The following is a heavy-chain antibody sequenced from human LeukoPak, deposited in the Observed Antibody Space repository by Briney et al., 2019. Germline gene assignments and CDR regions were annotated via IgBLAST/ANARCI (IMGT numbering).Heavy chain of an antibody. V-gene: IGHV3-48*03. Sequence: GGSLRLSCAASGFTFSSYEMNWVRQAPGKGLEWVSYISSSGSTIYYADPVKGRFTISRDNAKNSLYLQMNSLRAEDTAVYYCARVATMVRGGMDVWGKGTTVTISS. J-gene: IGHJ6*04. D-gene: IGHD3-10*01. CDR1: GFTFSSYE. CDR2: ISSSGSTI. CDR3: ARVATMVRGGMDV.